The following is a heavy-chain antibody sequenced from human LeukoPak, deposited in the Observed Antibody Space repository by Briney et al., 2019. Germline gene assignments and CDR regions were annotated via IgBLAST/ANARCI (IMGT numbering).Heavy chain of an antibody. CDR3: TTHGVTVFYYHYGMDV. Sequence: GGSLRLSCAASGFTFSNAWMSWVRQAPGKGLEWVGRIKSKTDGGTTDYAAPVKGRFSISRDDSKNTLYLQMNSLKTEDTAVYYCTTHGVTVFYYHYGMDVWGQGTTVTVSS. V-gene: IGHV3-15*01. D-gene: IGHD2-21*02. CDR2: IKSKTDGGTT. CDR1: GFTFSNAW. J-gene: IGHJ6*02.